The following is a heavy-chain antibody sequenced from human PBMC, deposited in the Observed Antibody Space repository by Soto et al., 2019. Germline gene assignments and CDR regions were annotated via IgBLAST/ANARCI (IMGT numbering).Heavy chain of an antibody. CDR2: INHSGST. V-gene: IGHV4-34*01. CDR1: GGSFSGYY. Sequence: QVQLQQWGAGLLKPSETLSLTCAVYGGSFSGYYWSWIRQPPGKGLEWIGEINHSGSTNYNPSLKSRVTISVDTSKNQFSLKLSSVTAADTAVYYCARSYRVGAQRHWGQGTLVTVSS. CDR3: ARSYRVGAQRH. D-gene: IGHD1-26*01. J-gene: IGHJ4*02.